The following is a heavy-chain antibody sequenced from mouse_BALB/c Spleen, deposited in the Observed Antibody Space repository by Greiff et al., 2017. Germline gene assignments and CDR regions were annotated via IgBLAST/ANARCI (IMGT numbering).Heavy chain of an antibody. V-gene: IGHV5-4*02. CDR2: ISDGGSYT. CDR3: ARGGYGSSSFAY. J-gene: IGHJ3*01. Sequence: EVQLQQSGGGLVKPGGSLKLSCAASGFTFSDYYMYWVRQTPEKRLEWVATISDGGSYTYYPDSVKGRFTISRDNAKNNLYLQMSSLKSEDTAMYYCARGGYGSSSFAYWGQGTLVTVSA. D-gene: IGHD1-1*01. CDR1: GFTFSDYY.